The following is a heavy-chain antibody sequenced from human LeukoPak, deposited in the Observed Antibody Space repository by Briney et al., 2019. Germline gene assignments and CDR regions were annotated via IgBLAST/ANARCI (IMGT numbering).Heavy chain of an antibody. CDR1: GYTLTELS. D-gene: IGHD5-18*01. Sequence: VASVKVSCKVSGYTLTELSMHWVRQAPGKGLEWMGGFSPEDGETIYAEKFQGRVAMTEDTSTDTAYMELSSLRSEDTAVYYCARGYTAMVDYWGQGTLVTVSS. CDR3: ARGYTAMVDY. V-gene: IGHV1-24*01. CDR2: FSPEDGET. J-gene: IGHJ4*02.